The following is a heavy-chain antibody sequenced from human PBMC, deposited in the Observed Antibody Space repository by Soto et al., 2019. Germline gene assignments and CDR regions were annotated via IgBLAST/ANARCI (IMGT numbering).Heavy chain of an antibody. Sequence: EVQLLEFGGGLVQPGGSLRLSCAASGFTFSSYAMSWVRQAPGKGLEWVSAISGSGGSTYYADSVKGRFTISRDNSKNTLYLQMNSLRAEDTAVYYCAKGQTVDTAPYYGMDVWGQGTTVTVSS. V-gene: IGHV3-23*01. J-gene: IGHJ6*02. D-gene: IGHD5-18*01. CDR2: ISGSGGST. CDR3: AKGQTVDTAPYYGMDV. CDR1: GFTFSSYA.